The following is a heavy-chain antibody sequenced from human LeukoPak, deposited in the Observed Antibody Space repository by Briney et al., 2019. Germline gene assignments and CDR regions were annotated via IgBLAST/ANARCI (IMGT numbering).Heavy chain of an antibody. CDR1: GFTFSSYA. V-gene: IGHV3-30*04. CDR2: ISYDGSNK. CDR3: TTGKPAAASQVKYYYYYMDV. D-gene: IGHD6-25*01. J-gene: IGHJ6*03. Sequence: GGSLRLSCAASGFTFSSYAMHWVRQAPGKGLEWVAVISYDGSNKYYADSVKGRFTISRDDSKNTLYLQMNSLKTKDTAVYYCTTGKPAAASQVKYYYYYMDVWGKGTTVTISS.